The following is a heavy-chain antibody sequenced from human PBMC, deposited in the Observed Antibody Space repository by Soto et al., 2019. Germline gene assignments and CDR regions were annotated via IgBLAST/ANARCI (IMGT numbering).Heavy chain of an antibody. D-gene: IGHD2-8*01. CDR2: IFRSGST. J-gene: IGHJ5*02. Sequence: QVQLQESGPGLVKPSGTLSLTCAVSGDSISSDHWWTWVRQPPGKGLEWVGEIFRSGSTAYSPSLRSRLTISIDKPKNLLSLNLRSVTAADTAVYYCTRRPRRHNGGGVDLWGQGTLVTVSS. CDR3: TRRPRRHNGGGVDL. V-gene: IGHV4-4*02. CDR1: GDSISSDHW.